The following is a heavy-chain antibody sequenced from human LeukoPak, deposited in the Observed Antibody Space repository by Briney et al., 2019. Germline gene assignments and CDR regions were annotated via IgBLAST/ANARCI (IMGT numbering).Heavy chain of an antibody. D-gene: IGHD3-3*01. CDR3: ARTPGRITIFGVVILDFDY. CDR2: INPSGGST. V-gene: IGHV1-46*01. CDR1: GYTFTSYY. J-gene: IGHJ4*02. Sequence: ASVKVSCKSSGYTFTSYYMHWVRQAPGQGLEWMGIINPSGGSTSYAQKFQGRVTMTRDMSTSTVYMELSSLRSEDTAVYYCARTPGRITIFGVVILDFDYWGQGTLVTVSS.